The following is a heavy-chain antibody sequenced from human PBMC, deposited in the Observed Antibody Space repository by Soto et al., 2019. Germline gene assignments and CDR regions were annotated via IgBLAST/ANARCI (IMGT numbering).Heavy chain of an antibody. CDR2: INHSGST. J-gene: IGHJ4*01. CDR3: ARGGYGSGSYHPPHFDY. V-gene: IGHV4-34*01. Sequence: SETLSLTCAVYGGSFSGYHWNWIRQPPGKGLEWIGEINHSGSTNYNPSLKSRVTIAVDTSMTQFSLRLNSVTAADTAVYYCARGGYGSGSYHPPHFDYWGHGTLVTVSS. D-gene: IGHD3-10*01. CDR1: GGSFSGYH.